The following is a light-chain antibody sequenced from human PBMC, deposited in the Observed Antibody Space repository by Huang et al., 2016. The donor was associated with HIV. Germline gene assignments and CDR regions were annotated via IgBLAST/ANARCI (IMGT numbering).Light chain of an antibody. CDR1: QTVSSY. Sequence: EIVLTQSPATLSLSPGERATLSCRASQTVSSYLAWYQQKPGQAPRLLIYDASNRATGIPARFSVSGSGTDFTLTISSLEPEDFAVYYCQLRSTWPGDTFGGGTKVEIK. V-gene: IGKV3-11*01. CDR2: DAS. J-gene: IGKJ4*01. CDR3: QLRSTWPGDT.